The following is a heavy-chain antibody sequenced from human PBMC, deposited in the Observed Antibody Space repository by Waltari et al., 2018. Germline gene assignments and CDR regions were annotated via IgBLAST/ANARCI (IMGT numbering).Heavy chain of an antibody. J-gene: IGHJ4*02. V-gene: IGHV3-30*02. CDR3: ARERRGYYAEW. CDR1: GFTFSTFG. D-gene: IGHD3-3*01. Sequence: QVQLVESGGGVVQPGGSLRLSCAASGFTFSTFGMHWVRQAPGKGLEWVAFIQNDGSNKYYADSLKGRFTISRDNFKNTLYLQMNSLRDEDTAIYYCARERRGYYAEWWGQGTLVAVSS. CDR2: IQNDGSNK.